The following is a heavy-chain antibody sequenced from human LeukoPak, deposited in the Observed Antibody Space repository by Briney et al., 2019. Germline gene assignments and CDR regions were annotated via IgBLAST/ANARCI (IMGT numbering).Heavy chain of an antibody. D-gene: IGHD6-13*01. CDR2: INHSGST. CDR1: GGSFSGYY. V-gene: IGHV4-34*01. Sequence: SETLSLTCAVYGGSFSGYYWSWIRQPPGKGLEWIGEINHSGSTNYNPSLKSRVTISVDTSKNQFSLKLSSVTAADTAVYYRARGPIRYSSSWYLNYFDYWGQGTLVTVSS. J-gene: IGHJ4*02. CDR3: ARGPIRYSSSWYLNYFDY.